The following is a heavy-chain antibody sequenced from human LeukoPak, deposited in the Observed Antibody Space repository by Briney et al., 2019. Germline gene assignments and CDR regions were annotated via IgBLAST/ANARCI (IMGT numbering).Heavy chain of an antibody. Sequence: SETLSLTCAVYGGSFSGYYWSWIRQPPGKGLEWIGEINHSGSTNYNPSLKSRVTISVDTSKNQFSLKLCSVTAADTAVYYCARGMYYYDSNSSYRYFDPCGQGTLVTVSS. CDR2: INHSGST. V-gene: IGHV4-34*01. CDR3: ARGMYYYDSNSSYRYFDP. J-gene: IGHJ5*02. CDR1: GGSFSGYY. D-gene: IGHD3-22*01.